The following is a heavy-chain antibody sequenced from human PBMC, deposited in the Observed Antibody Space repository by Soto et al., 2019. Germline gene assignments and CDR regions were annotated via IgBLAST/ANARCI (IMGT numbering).Heavy chain of an antibody. CDR1: GFTFSSYS. D-gene: IGHD1-1*01. J-gene: IGHJ6*02. V-gene: IGHV3-21*01. CDR2: ISSSSSYV. CDR3: ARDLPGTTLGYYYGMDV. Sequence: PGGSLRLSCAASGFTFSSYSINWGRQAPGKGLEWVSSISSSSSYVYYADAVKGRFTISRDNAKNSMYLQMNSLRAEDTAVYYCARDLPGTTLGYYYGMDVWGQGTTVTVSS.